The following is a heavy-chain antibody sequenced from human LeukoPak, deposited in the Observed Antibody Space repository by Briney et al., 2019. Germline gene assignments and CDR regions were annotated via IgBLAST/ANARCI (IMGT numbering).Heavy chain of an antibody. CDR2: IRSDGYNK. CDR3: AKSWSTVTAFDY. CDR1: GCSFNSYD. Sequence: GGSLTLSCAASGCSFNSYDMHWVRQAPGKGLEWVTFIRSDGYNKYYADSVKDRFTISRDNSKNTLYLQMNSLRAEDTAVYYCAKSWSTVTAFDYWGQGTQVSVSS. D-gene: IGHD4-17*01. V-gene: IGHV3-30*02. J-gene: IGHJ4*02.